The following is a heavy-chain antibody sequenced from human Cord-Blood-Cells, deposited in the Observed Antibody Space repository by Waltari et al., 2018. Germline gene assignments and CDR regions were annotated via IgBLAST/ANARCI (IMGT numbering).Heavy chain of an antibody. J-gene: IGHJ5*02. CDR1: GGTFSSYA. V-gene: IGHV1-69*01. Sequence: QVQLVQSGAEVKKPGSSVKVSCKASGGTFSSYAISWVRQAPGQGLEWMGGRIPIFGTANYAQKFQGRVTITADESTSTAYMELSSLRSEDTAVYYCARLYYYDSSGYYNWFDPWGQGTLVTVSS. CDR2: RIPIFGTA. D-gene: IGHD3-22*01. CDR3: ARLYYYDSSGYYNWFDP.